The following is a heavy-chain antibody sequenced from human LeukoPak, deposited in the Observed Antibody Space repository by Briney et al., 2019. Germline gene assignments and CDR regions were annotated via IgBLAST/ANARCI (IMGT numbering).Heavy chain of an antibody. Sequence: PGGSLRLSCAASGFILSNYAMHWVRQPAGKGLEWVSALGTAGDTFYPGSVKGRFTISRDNAKKSLFLQMNSLRAEDTAIYYCARQSTPHGNFDYWGQGTLVTVSS. D-gene: IGHD5-24*01. CDR2: LGTAGDT. CDR1: GFILSNYA. J-gene: IGHJ4*02. V-gene: IGHV3-13*01. CDR3: ARQSTPHGNFDY.